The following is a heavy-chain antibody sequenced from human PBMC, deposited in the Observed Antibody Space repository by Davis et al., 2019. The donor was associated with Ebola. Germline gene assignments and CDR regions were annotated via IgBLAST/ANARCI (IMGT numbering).Heavy chain of an antibody. D-gene: IGHD2-8*01. J-gene: IGHJ3*01. CDR1: GYTFTSQS. CDR2: VNTNSGTP. Sequence: ASVKVSCKASGYTFTSQSINWVRQAPGQGLEWMAWVNTNSGTPTHAPGFTGRFVFSLDTSVTTAYLEISSLKTEDTAIYYCARAVYGVNGFDLWGQGTMVTVSS. V-gene: IGHV7-4-1*02. CDR3: ARAVYGVNGFDL.